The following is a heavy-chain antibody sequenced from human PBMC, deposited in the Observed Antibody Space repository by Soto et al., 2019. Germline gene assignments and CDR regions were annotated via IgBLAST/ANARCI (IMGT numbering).Heavy chain of an antibody. CDR1: GASLSSSTYQ. V-gene: IGHV4-39*01. CDR2: AYYSEST. Sequence: SETLSLTCPVSGASLSSSTYQWGWIRQPPGGGLEWIGSAYYSESTYYSPSLKSRVTTSVDTSKNQFSLKLTSVTAADTAVYYCARVHVMVVAGSTFDDWGHGTLVTISS. J-gene: IGHJ4*01. D-gene: IGHD6-19*01. CDR3: ARVHVMVVAGSTFDD.